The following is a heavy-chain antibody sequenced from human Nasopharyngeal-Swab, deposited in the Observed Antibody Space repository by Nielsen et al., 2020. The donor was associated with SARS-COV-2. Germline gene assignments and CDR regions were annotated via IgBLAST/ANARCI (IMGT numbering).Heavy chain of an antibody. V-gene: IGHV4-30-2*01. Sequence: SETLSLTCTVSGGSINSGGPSWSWIRQPPGKGLQWIGHIFHTGSTYFNPSLKSRVTISLDRSKNQFSLKLTSATAADTAVYYCARGGTSGEYYFFYMDVWGKGTTVTVSS. J-gene: IGHJ6*03. CDR1: GGSINSGGPS. CDR3: ARGGTSGEYYFFYMDV. D-gene: IGHD3-10*01. CDR2: IFHTGST.